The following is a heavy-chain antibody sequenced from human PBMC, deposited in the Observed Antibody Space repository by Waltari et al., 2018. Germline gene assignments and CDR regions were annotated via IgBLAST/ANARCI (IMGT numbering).Heavy chain of an antibody. J-gene: IGHJ4*02. Sequence: EVQLVESGGGSVQPGGSLRLSCAASGFTFSDHYMDWVRQAPGKGLEWVGRIRNKADSDTTEYAASVKGRFTLSRNDSEKSMNLEMNGLKIEDTAVYYCSALPYYWGQGTLVTVSS. V-gene: IGHV3-72*01. D-gene: IGHD6-25*01. CDR3: SALPYY. CDR2: IRNKADSDTT. CDR1: GFTFSDHY.